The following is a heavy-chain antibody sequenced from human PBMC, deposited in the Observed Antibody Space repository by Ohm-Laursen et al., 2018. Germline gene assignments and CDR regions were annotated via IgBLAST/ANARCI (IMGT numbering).Heavy chain of an antibody. Sequence: GASVKVSRKASGYTFRNYGISWVRQAPGQGLEWMGWIGVHSGNTDYAQSLQGRVTVTADTSTSTVYMELTNLRSDDTAMYYCARDRSNSDYWGQGTLVTVSS. V-gene: IGHV1-18*01. CDR1: GYTFRNYG. D-gene: IGHD2/OR15-2a*01. CDR3: ARDRSNSDY. CDR2: IGVHSGNT. J-gene: IGHJ4*02.